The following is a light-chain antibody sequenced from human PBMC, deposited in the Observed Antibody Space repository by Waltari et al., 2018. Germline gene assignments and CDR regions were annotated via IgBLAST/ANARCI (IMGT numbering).Light chain of an antibody. V-gene: IGKV2-30*02. J-gene: IGKJ4*01. CDR3: MQATHWPALT. CDR2: KVS. CDR1: KSLVHSDGNTY. Sequence: DVVMTQLPPSLPAPLGRPPPTPSGSSKSLVHSDGNTYLNWFHQRPGQSPRRLIYKVSNRDSGVPDRFSGSGSGTDFTLKISRVEAEDVGVYYCMQATHWPALTFGGGTKVEIK.